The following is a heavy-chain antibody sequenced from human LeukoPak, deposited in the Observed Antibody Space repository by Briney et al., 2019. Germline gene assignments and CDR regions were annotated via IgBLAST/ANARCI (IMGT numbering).Heavy chain of an antibody. Sequence: PSETLSLTCAVSGASIASHSWWSWVRQPPGKGLEWIGEVYHSGGANYKPSLKSRVTISVDTSRNHFSLKLTSVTAADTAVYFCAYNRNFALDNWGQGTLVTVSS. V-gene: IGHV4/OR15-8*01. CDR3: AYNRNFALDN. J-gene: IGHJ4*01. CDR2: VYHSGGA. CDR1: GASIASHSW. D-gene: IGHD1-14*01.